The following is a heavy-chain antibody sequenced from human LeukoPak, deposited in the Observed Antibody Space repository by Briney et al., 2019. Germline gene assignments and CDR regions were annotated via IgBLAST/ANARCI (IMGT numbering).Heavy chain of an antibody. Sequence: VASVKVSCKVSGYTLTELFMHWVRQAPGKGLEWMGGFDPEDGETIYARKFQGRVTMTEDTSPDTAYMDLSSLRSEDAAIYYCARGDGEVAGGTENWFDPWGQGTLVIVSS. D-gene: IGHD6-13*01. V-gene: IGHV1-24*01. CDR1: GYTLTELF. J-gene: IGHJ5*02. CDR3: ARGDGEVAGGTENWFDP. CDR2: FDPEDGET.